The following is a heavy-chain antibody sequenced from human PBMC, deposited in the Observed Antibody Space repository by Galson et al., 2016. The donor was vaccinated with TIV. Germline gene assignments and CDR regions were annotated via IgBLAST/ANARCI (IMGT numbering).Heavy chain of an antibody. CDR3: AREGSGGYDWGRAAFDN. D-gene: IGHD5-12*01. Sequence: IRQPPGKGLEWIGYIYSDGSTIYNPSLKSRVTVSVDTARNEFSLTLRSVTAADTAVYYCAREGSGGYDWGRAAFDNWGQGTLVTVSS. V-gene: IGHV4-59*01. CDR2: IYSDGST. J-gene: IGHJ4*02.